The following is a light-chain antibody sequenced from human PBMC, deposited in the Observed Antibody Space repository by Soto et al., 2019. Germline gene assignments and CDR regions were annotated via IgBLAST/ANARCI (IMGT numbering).Light chain of an antibody. V-gene: IGKV1-5*03. J-gene: IGKJ5*01. CDR2: KAS. CDR1: QSINNW. CDR3: QQYSSYSPIT. Sequence: DIQMTQSTSTLSASVGDRLTITCRASQSINNWLAWYQKKPGRAPKLLIYKASVLETVAPSRFSGTGSGTEFTLTINGLQPDDFATYYCQQYSSYSPITSCQGT.